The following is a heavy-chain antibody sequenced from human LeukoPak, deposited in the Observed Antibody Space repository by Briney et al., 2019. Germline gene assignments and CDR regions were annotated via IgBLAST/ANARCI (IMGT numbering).Heavy chain of an antibody. Sequence: LETLSLTCTVSGGSISSYYWSWIRQPAGKGLEWIGRIYTSGSTNYNPSLKSRVTMSVDTSKNQFSLKLSSVTAADTAVYYCARGYSSGWYAINWFDPWGQGTLVTVSS. D-gene: IGHD6-19*01. CDR1: GGSISSYY. V-gene: IGHV4-4*07. J-gene: IGHJ5*02. CDR2: IYTSGST. CDR3: ARGYSSGWYAINWFDP.